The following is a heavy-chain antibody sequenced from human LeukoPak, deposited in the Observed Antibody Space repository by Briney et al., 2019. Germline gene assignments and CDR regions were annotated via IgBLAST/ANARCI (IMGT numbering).Heavy chain of an antibody. CDR3: ARDSLPDYTLNLYGMDV. CDR1: GFTFSSYS. CDR2: ISSSSSYI. D-gene: IGHD4-11*01. J-gene: IGHJ6*02. Sequence: GGSLRLSCAASGFTFSSYSMNWVRQAPGKGLEWVSSISSSSSYIYYADSVKGRFTISRDNAKNSLYLQMNSLRAEDTAVYCCARDSLPDYTLNLYGMDVWGQGTTVTVSS. V-gene: IGHV3-21*01.